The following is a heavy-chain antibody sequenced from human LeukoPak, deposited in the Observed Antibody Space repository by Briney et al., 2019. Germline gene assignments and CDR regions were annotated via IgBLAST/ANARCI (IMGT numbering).Heavy chain of an antibody. CDR1: GFTFSSYA. V-gene: IGHV3-23*01. CDR3: AKKLLWFGEVIDY. Sequence: GRSLRLSCAASGFTFSSYAMSWVRQAPGKGLEWVSAISGSGGSTYYADSVKGRFTISRDNSKNTLYLQMNSLRAEDTAVYYCAKKLLWFGEVIDYWGQGTLVTVSS. CDR2: ISGSGGST. J-gene: IGHJ4*02. D-gene: IGHD3-10*01.